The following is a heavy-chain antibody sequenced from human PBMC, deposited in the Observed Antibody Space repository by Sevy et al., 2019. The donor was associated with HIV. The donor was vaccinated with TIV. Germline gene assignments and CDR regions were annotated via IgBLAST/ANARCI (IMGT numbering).Heavy chain of an antibody. V-gene: IGHV3-30*18. Sequence: GGSLRLSCAASGFTFSSYGMHWVRQAPGKGLEWVAVISYDGSNKYYADSVKGRFTISRDNSKNTLYLQMNSLRAGDTAVYYCAKDRDFRDGMDVWGQGTTVTVSS. CDR1: GFTFSSYG. D-gene: IGHD4-4*01. CDR2: ISYDGSNK. CDR3: AKDRDFRDGMDV. J-gene: IGHJ6*02.